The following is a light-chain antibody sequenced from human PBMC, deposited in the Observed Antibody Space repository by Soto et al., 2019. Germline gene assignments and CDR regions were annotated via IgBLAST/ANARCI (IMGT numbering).Light chain of an antibody. CDR1: ESVRSSY. V-gene: IGKV3-20*01. CDR3: QQYGSSPAT. J-gene: IGKJ1*01. Sequence: EIVLTQSPGTLSLSPGERATLSCRASESVRSSYLAWYQQKPGQAPRLLIYGASTRATGIPGRFTGSGSGTDFTLSVSRLEPEDFAVYFCQQYGSSPATFGQGTKVDIK. CDR2: GAS.